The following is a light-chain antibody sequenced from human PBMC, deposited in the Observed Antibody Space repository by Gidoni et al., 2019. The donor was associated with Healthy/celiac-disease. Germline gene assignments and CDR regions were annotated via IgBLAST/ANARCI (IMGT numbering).Light chain of an antibody. CDR1: QSISSW. J-gene: IGKJ1*01. Sequence: IQLTQSPSTLSASVGDRVTIPCRASQSISSWLACYQQKPGKAPKLLIYKASSLESGVQSRFSGSGSGTEFTLTVSSLQPDDFATYYCQQYNSWWTFXQXTKVEIK. V-gene: IGKV1-5*03. CDR2: KAS. CDR3: QQYNSWWT.